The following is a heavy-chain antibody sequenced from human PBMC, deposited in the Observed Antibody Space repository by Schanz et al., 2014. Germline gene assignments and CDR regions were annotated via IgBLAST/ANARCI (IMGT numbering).Heavy chain of an antibody. V-gene: IGHV3-33*06. J-gene: IGHJ3*02. CDR2: IWYDGNNQ. CDR1: GFTFSSYG. CDR3: AKDMHKDDGGKPQACDI. D-gene: IGHD4-17*01. Sequence: QVQLVESGGGVVQPGRSLRLSCAASGFTFSSYGMHWVRQAPGKGLEWVAVIWYDGNNQFQADSVKARFIISKDNSTDSLDLRMNSLRDEDTALYYLAKDMHKDDGGKPQACDIWGQGTVVTFSS.